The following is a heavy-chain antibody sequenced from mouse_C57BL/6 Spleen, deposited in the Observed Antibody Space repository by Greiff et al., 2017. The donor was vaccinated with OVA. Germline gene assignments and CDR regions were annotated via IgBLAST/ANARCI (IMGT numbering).Heavy chain of an antibody. Sequence: EVQGVESGGGLVKPGGSLKLSCAASGFTFSDYGMHWVRQAPEKGLEWVAYISSGSSTIYYADTVKGRFTLTRDNAKNTPFLQMTSLRTENTAMYYCARTLITTVPYYAMDYWGQGTSVTVSS. J-gene: IGHJ4*01. CDR1: GFTFSDYG. CDR2: ISSGSSTI. V-gene: IGHV5-17*01. D-gene: IGHD1-1*01. CDR3: ARTLITTVPYYAMDY.